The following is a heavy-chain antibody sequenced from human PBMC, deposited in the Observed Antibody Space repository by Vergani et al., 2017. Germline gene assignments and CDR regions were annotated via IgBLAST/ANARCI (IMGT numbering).Heavy chain of an antibody. D-gene: IGHD6-13*01. J-gene: IGHJ6*02. CDR1: GFTFSSYS. CDR3: AGGAAAGSPGSGRYYYGMDV. Sequence: EVQLVESGGGLVQPGGSLRLSCAASGFTFSSYSMNWVRQAPGKGLEWVSYISSSSSTIYYADSVKGRFTISRDNAKNSLYLQMNSLRDEDTAVYYCAGGAAAGSPGSGRYYYGMDVWGQGTTVTVSS. CDR2: ISSSSSTI. V-gene: IGHV3-48*02.